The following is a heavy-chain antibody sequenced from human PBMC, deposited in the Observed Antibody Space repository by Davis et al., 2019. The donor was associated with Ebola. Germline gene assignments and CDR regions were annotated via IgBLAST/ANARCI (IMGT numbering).Heavy chain of an antibody. V-gene: IGHV4-59*08. CDR3: ARSIAARFDP. J-gene: IGHJ5*02. CDR2: IYSTET. Sequence: SETLSLTCTVSGASITSDYWSWIRQPPGMGLEWIGYIYSTETTYNPSLKSRVSISKDTSKNQFSLKVTSVTAADTAVYYCARSIAARFDPWGQGTLVTVSS. CDR1: GASITSDY. D-gene: IGHD6-6*01.